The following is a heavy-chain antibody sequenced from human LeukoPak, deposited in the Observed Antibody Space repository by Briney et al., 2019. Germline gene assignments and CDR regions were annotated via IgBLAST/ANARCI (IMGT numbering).Heavy chain of an antibody. J-gene: IGHJ3*02. D-gene: IGHD3-22*01. CDR1: GYTFTSYA. V-gene: IGHV1-3*01. CDR3: ARNRPHYYDSTPYGAFDI. CDR2: INAGNGNT. Sequence: ASVKVSCKASGYTFTSYAMHWVRQAPGQRLEWMGWINAGNGNTKYSQKFQGRVTITRDTSASTAYMELSSLRSEDTAVYYCARNRPHYYDSTPYGAFDIWGQGTMVTVSS.